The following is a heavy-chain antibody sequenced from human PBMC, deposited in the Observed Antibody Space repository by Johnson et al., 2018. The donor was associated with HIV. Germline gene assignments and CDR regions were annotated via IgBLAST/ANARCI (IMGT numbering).Heavy chain of an antibody. J-gene: IGHJ3*02. V-gene: IGHV3-30*04. D-gene: IGHD6-6*01. Sequence: VQLVESGGGVVQPGRSLRLSCAASGFTFSSYAMHWVRQAPGTGLEWVAVISYDGSNKYYADSVKGRFTISRDNSKNSLSRQMNSLRAEDTALYYWASSSIAARPLYGAFDIWGQGTMVTVSS. CDR2: ISYDGSNK. CDR3: ASSSIAARPLYGAFDI. CDR1: GFTFSSYA.